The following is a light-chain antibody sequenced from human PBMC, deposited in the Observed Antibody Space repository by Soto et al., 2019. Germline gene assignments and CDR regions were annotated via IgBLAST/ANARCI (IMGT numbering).Light chain of an antibody. Sequence: EIVMTQSPATLSVSPGERVTLSCRASQSVSSNLAWYQQKHGQAPRLLIHGASTRATGVPAWFSGSGSGTDYTLTISSLQFEDFAVYYCQQYNNWPTTFGQATKVDIK. V-gene: IGKV3-15*01. J-gene: IGKJ1*01. CDR3: QQYNNWPTT. CDR1: QSVSSN. CDR2: GAS.